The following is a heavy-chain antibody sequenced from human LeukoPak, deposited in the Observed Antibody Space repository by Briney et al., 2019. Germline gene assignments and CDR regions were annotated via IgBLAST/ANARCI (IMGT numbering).Heavy chain of an antibody. D-gene: IGHD6-19*01. CDR3: ARGGWNSDY. V-gene: IGHV3-7*01. J-gene: IGHJ4*02. CDR1: GFSFSTYW. Sequence: GGSLRLSCAASGFSFSTYWMSWVRQAPGKGLEWVANIKQDASDKNYVESVKGRFTISRDNAKNSLYLQMNSLRVEDTAVYYCARGGWNSDYWGQGTLVTVSS. CDR2: IKQDASDK.